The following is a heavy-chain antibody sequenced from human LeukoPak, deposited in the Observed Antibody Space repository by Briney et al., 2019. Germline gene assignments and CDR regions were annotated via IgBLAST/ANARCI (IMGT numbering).Heavy chain of an antibody. Sequence: GESLKISCKGSGYSFTSYWIGWVRQMPGKGLEWMGIIYPGDSDTRYSPSFQGQVTISADKSISTAYLQWSSLKAPDTAMYYCARPTSSWYYGMDVWGQGTTVTVSS. J-gene: IGHJ6*02. CDR2: IYPGDSDT. D-gene: IGHD6-13*01. CDR3: ARPTSSWYYGMDV. V-gene: IGHV5-51*01. CDR1: GYSFTSYW.